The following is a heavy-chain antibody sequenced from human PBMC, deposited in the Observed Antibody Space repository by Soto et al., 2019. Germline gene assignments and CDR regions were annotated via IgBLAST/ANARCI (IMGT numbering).Heavy chain of an antibody. D-gene: IGHD4-17*01. V-gene: IGHV1-8*01. J-gene: IGHJ4*02. CDR1: GYTFTSYD. CDR2: MNANSGNT. Sequence: QVQLLQSGAEVKKPGASVKVSCKASGYTFTSYDINWVRQATGQGLEGMGWMNANSGNTGYAQKVQGRVTMTRNTSISTAYMELSSLRSEGTAVYYCARTLYGHNVDYWGQGTLVTVSS. CDR3: ARTLYGHNVDY.